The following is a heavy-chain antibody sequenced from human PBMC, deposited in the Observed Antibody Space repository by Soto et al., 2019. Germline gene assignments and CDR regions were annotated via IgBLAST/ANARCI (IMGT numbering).Heavy chain of an antibody. J-gene: IGHJ5*02. Sequence: SETLSLTCTVSGGPISSSSYDGGWIRQPPGKGLEWIGSIYYSGSTYYNPSLKSRVTISVDTSKNQFSLKLSSVTAADTAVYYCARTPGPNWFDPWGQGTLVTVSS. CDR3: ARTPGPNWFDP. CDR1: GGPISSSSYD. D-gene: IGHD3-10*01. CDR2: IYYSGST. V-gene: IGHV4-39*01.